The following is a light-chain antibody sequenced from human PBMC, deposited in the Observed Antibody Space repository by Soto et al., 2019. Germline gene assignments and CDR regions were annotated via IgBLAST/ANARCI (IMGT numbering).Light chain of an antibody. CDR2: EVI. J-gene: IGLJ1*01. V-gene: IGLV2-14*03. CDR3: SSYTTSSTRV. Sequence: QSVLTQPASVSGFPGRSITISCTGTSSDVCAYDFVSWYQQHPDKAPKLMIYEVIYRPSGVSNRFSGSKSVNTATLTISGLQAEDEGDYYCSSYTTSSTRVFGTGTKVTVL. CDR1: SSDVCAYDF.